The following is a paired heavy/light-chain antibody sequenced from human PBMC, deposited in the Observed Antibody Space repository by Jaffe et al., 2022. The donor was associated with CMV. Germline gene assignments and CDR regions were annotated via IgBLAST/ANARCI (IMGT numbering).Light chain of an antibody. J-gene: IGKJ1*01. Sequence: EIVMTQSPATLSLSPGERATLSCRASQTISSTYLSWYQQKPGQAPRPLIYGASTRATGIPARFSGSGSGTDFTLTISSLQPDDSAVYYCQQDYNFPWTFGQGTKVEI. CDR1: QTISSTY. CDR2: GAS. CDR3: QQDYNFPWT. V-gene: IGKV3D-7*01.
Heavy chain of an antibody. Sequence: EVQVVESGGNLVKPGRSLRLSCVGSGFTFGDHGMSWFRQAPGKGLEWVGFIRSKAHGGTTEYAASVKGRFTISRDDSKSVAYLQMSSLQTEDTAVYFCSRRNTMVRGLIIENYYFGMDVWGQGTTVTVSS. CDR2: IRSKAHGGTT. J-gene: IGHJ6*02. CDR3: SRRNTMVRGLIIENYYFGMDV. D-gene: IGHD3-10*01. V-gene: IGHV3-49*05. CDR1: GFTFGDHG.